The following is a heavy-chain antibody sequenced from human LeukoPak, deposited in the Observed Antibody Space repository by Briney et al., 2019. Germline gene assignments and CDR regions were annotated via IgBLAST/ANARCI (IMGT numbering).Heavy chain of an antibody. D-gene: IGHD3-22*01. CDR3: AREYLPDYYYDRSGYYESWYFDL. J-gene: IGHJ2*01. Sequence: SVKVSCKASGGTFSSYAISWVRQAPGQGLEWMGRIIPILGIANYAQNFQGRVTITADTSTSTAYMELSSLRSEDTAVYYRAREYLPDYYYDRSGYYESWYFDLWGRGTLVTVSS. V-gene: IGHV1-69*04. CDR1: GGTFSSYA. CDR2: IIPILGIA.